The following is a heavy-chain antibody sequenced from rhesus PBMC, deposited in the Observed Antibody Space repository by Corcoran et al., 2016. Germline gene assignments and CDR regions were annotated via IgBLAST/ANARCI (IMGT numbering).Heavy chain of an antibody. CDR3: ASVTVTDAFDF. CDR1: GGSISSSY. CDR2: IYGSGRST. Sequence: QLQLQESGPGLVKPSETLSVTCAVSGGSISSSYWSGMRQAPGKGLEWIGYIYGSGRSTNYNPSLKSRVTLSVDTSKNQLSLKLSSVTAADTAVYYCASVTVTDAFDFWGQGLRVTVSS. V-gene: IGHV4-169*02. J-gene: IGHJ3*01. D-gene: IGHD4-23*01.